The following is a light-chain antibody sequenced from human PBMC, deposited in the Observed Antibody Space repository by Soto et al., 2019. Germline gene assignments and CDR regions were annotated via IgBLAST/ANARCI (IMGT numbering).Light chain of an antibody. J-gene: IGLJ1*01. CDR3: CSFAGSYTFV. CDR2: DVS. V-gene: IGLV2-11*01. Sequence: QSALTQPRSVSGSPGQSVTISCSGTSSDVGGYNHVSWYQHHPGKAPKFMLYDVSKRPSGVPDRFSGSKSGNTASLTISGLQAEDEADYYCCSFAGSYTFVFGTGTKATVL. CDR1: SSDVGGYNH.